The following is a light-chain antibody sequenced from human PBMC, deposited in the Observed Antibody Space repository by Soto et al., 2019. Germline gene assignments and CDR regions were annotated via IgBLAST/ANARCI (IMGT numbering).Light chain of an antibody. Sequence: DIHMTQSPSTLSASVGDRVTITCRASQSISSWLAWYQQKPGKAPNLLIYKASTLESGVPSRFSGSGSETEFTLTISSLQPDDFATYYCQQYNSYSQWTFGQGTKVDIK. J-gene: IGKJ1*01. CDR3: QQYNSYSQWT. CDR1: QSISSW. CDR2: KAS. V-gene: IGKV1-5*03.